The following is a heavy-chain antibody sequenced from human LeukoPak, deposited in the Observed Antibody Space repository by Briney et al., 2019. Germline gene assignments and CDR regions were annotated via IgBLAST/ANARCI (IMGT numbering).Heavy chain of an antibody. J-gene: IGHJ4*02. CDR1: GFTFSSYG. D-gene: IGHD2-2*01. V-gene: IGHV3-33*01. CDR2: IWYDGSNK. CDR3: ARAPDDLLVVPAARGYYFDY. Sequence: PGGSLRLFCAASGFTFSSYGMHWVRQAPGKGLEWVAVIWYDGSNKYYADSVKGRFTISRDNSKNTLYLQMNSLRAEDTAVYYCARAPDDLLVVPAARGYYFDYWGQGTLVTVSS.